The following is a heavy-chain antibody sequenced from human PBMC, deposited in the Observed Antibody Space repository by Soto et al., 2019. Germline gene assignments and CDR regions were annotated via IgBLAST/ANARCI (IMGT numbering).Heavy chain of an antibody. D-gene: IGHD4-17*01. V-gene: IGHV1-24*01. CDR2: FDPEDGEA. CDR1: GYTLTELS. CDR3: ATRATVGIYYYYGLDV. Sequence: ASVKVSCKVSGYTLTELSIHWVRQAPGKGLEWMGGFDPEDGEAIYAQNFQGRVTMTDDTSTDTAYMELSSLRSEDTAVYYCATRATVGIYYYYGLDVWGQGTTVTVSS. J-gene: IGHJ6*02.